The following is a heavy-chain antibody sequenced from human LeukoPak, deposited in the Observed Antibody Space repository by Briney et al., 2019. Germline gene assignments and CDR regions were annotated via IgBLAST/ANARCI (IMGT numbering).Heavy chain of an antibody. Sequence: GGSLRLSCAASGFIFSSYSMNWVRQAPGKGLQWVSYISSSATTIYYADSVKGRFTVSRDNSKNTLYLQMSGLRAEDTAVYYCATSAHIEVGTAPPPDYWGQGTLVTVTS. V-gene: IGHV3-48*01. D-gene: IGHD2-21*02. CDR2: ISSSATTI. J-gene: IGHJ4*02. CDR3: ATSAHIEVGTAPPPDY. CDR1: GFIFSSYS.